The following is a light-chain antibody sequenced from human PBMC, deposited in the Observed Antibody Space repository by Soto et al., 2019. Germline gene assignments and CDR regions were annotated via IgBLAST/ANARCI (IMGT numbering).Light chain of an antibody. CDR1: SGHSSYA. J-gene: IGLJ3*02. V-gene: IGLV4-69*01. Sequence: QPVLTQSPSASASLGASVKLTCTLSSGHSSYAIAWHQQQPEKGPRYLMKLNSDGSHSKGDGIPHRFSGSSSGAERYLTISSLQSEDEADYYCQTWGTGIWVFGGGTKVTVL. CDR2: LNSDGSH. CDR3: QTWGTGIWV.